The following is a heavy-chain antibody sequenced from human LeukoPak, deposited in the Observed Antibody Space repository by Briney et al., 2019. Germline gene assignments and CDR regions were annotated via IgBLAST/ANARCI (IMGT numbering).Heavy chain of an antibody. CDR1: GGSISSGSYY. CDR2: IYTSGST. J-gene: IGHJ4*02. V-gene: IGHV4-61*02. D-gene: IGHD2-2*01. Sequence: PSETLSLTCTVSGGSISSGSYYWSWIRQPAGKGLEWIGRIYTSGSTNYNPSLKSRVTISVDTSKNQFSLKLSSVTAADTAVYYCARDGTASLRYQLLSSEVFDYWGQGTLVTVSS. CDR3: ARDGTASLRYQLLSSEVFDY.